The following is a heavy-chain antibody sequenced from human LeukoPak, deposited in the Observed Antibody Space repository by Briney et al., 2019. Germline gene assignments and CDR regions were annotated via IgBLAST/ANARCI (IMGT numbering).Heavy chain of an antibody. D-gene: IGHD1-26*01. V-gene: IGHV3-30*04. CDR2: VSYDGSNK. CDR1: GFTFSSYA. CDR3: ARDTSFAVGATLDF. J-gene: IGHJ4*02. Sequence: GGSLRLSRAASGFTFSSYAMHWVRQAPGKGLEWVAVVSYDGSNKYYANSVKGRFTISRDKSKNTLHLQMNSLRAEDTAIYYCARDTSFAVGATLDFWGQGTLVTVSS.